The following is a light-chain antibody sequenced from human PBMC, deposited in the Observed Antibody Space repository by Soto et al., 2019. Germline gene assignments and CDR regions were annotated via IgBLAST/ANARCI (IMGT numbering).Light chain of an antibody. Sequence: EIVMTQSPATLSLSPRKKATPSCSASQSVSSNLAWHQQKPAQAPRLLIYGASTRATGIPARFSGSGGGTDFTLTIRSLQPEDSAVYYCQQRRDRLPITVGQGTRREIK. J-gene: IGKJ5*01. CDR3: QQRRDRLPIT. CDR1: QSVSSN. CDR2: GAS. V-gene: IGKV3-15*01.